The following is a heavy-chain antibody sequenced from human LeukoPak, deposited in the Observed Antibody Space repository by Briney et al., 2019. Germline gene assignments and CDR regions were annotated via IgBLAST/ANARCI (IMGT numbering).Heavy chain of an antibody. CDR3: ARDSHYYDSIGYYPN. D-gene: IGHD3-22*01. J-gene: IGHJ4*02. Sequence: PSETLSLTCAVSGYSINSGYYWGWIRQPPGKGLEWIGIIYHSGSTYYNPSLKSRVTISVDTSKSQFSLKLSSVTAADTAVCYCARDSHYYDSIGYYPNWGQGTLVTVSS. CDR2: IYHSGST. CDR1: GYSINSGYY. V-gene: IGHV4-38-2*02.